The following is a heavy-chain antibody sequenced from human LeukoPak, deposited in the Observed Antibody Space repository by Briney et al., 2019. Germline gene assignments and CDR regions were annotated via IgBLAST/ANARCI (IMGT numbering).Heavy chain of an antibody. J-gene: IGHJ4*02. CDR1: GGSISSYY. V-gene: IGHV4-4*09. CDR3: ARWGLAYTIDY. D-gene: IGHD2-21*01. Sequence: SETLSLTCTVSGGSISSYYWSWIRQPPGKGLEWIGYIYTSGSTNYNPSLKSRVTISVDTSKYQFSLKLSSVTAADTAVYSCARWGLAYTIDYWGQGTLVTVSS. CDR2: IYTSGST.